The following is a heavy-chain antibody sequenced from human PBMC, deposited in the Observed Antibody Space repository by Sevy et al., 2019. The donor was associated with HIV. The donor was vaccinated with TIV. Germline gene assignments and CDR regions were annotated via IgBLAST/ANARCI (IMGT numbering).Heavy chain of an antibody. CDR3: ARPRANYVDHYFFYAMHV. J-gene: IGHJ6*02. CDR2: ISYDGSDK. Sequence: GESLKISCAASGFAFSNYYAMHWVRQAPGKGLEWVALISYDGSDKYYADSVKGRFTISRDNFKNTLFLQMNSLTTEDTAVYYCARPRANYVDHYFFYAMHVWGQGTTVTVSS. V-gene: IGHV3-30-3*01. D-gene: IGHD4-17*01. CDR1: GFAFSNYYA.